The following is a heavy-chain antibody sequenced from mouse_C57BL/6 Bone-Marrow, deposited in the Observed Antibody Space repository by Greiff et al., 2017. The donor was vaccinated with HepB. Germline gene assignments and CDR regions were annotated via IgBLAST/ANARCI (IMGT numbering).Heavy chain of an antibody. CDR1: GFTFSSYA. CDR2: ISSGGDYI. V-gene: IGHV5-9-1*02. D-gene: IGHD1-1*01. Sequence: EVQGVESGEGLVKPGGSLKLSCAASGFTFSSYAMSWVRQTPEKRLEWVAYISSGGDYIYYADTVKGRFTISRDNARNTLYLQMSSLKSEDTAMYYCTRDEEDYYGSSYWYFDVWGTGTTVTVSS. J-gene: IGHJ1*03. CDR3: TRDEEDYYGSSYWYFDV.